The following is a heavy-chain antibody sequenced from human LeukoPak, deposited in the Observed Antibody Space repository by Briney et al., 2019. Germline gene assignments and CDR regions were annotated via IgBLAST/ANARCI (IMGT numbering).Heavy chain of an antibody. J-gene: IGHJ5*02. Sequence: GGSLRLSCAASGFTFSNARMSWVRQAPGKGLEWVGRIKSKTDGGTTDYAAPVKGRFTISRDDSKNTLYLQMNSLKTEDTAVYYCTTETYYYGSGSYIPTSWGQGTLVTVSS. CDR2: IKSKTDGGTT. CDR1: GFTFSNAR. D-gene: IGHD3-10*01. CDR3: TTETYYYGSGSYIPTS. V-gene: IGHV3-15*01.